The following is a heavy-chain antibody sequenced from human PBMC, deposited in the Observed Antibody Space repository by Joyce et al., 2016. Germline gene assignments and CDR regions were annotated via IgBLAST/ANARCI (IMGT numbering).Heavy chain of an antibody. J-gene: IGHJ2*01. CDR2: IYHSGST. Sequence: QVQLQESCPGLVKPSPTLSLTCAVSGGSISTSNWLSWVRQPPGRGLEWIGEIYHSGSTNYSPFLRSRVTISVDKSKNQFSLKLSSMTAAETAVYYCARVNKNYYDSSAYYLNWYFDLWGRGTLVTVSS. V-gene: IGHV4-4*02. CDR1: GGSISTSNW. CDR3: ARVNKNYYDSSAYYLNWYFDL. D-gene: IGHD3-22*01.